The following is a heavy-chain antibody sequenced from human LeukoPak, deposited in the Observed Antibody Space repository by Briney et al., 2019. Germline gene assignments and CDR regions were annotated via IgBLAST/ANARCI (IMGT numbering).Heavy chain of an antibody. J-gene: IGHJ4*02. CDR1: GYTFGDYY. V-gene: IGHV1-2*02. Sequence: ASVKVSCKTSGYTFGDYYLHWVRQAPGQGLEWMGWINPNSGGTNYAQKFQGMVTMTRDTSITTVYMELSSLKSDDTAVYYCARVYYYDSSAYYPVFDHWGRGTLVTVSS. CDR3: ARVYYYDSSAYYPVFDH. CDR2: INPNSGGT. D-gene: IGHD3-22*01.